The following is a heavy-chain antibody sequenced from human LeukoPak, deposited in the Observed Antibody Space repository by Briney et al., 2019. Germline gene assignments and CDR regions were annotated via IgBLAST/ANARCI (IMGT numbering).Heavy chain of an antibody. Sequence: SETLSLTCSVSGGSISSSNFYWGWIRQPPGKGLEWIGSMYYSGRTYHNPSLKSRVTISGDTSRNQFSLKLSSVTAADTAVYYCARHADSGFGELAFDYWGQGTLVTVSS. CDR3: ARHADSGFGELAFDY. D-gene: IGHD3-10*01. CDR1: GGSISSSNFY. J-gene: IGHJ4*02. V-gene: IGHV4-39*01. CDR2: MYYSGRT.